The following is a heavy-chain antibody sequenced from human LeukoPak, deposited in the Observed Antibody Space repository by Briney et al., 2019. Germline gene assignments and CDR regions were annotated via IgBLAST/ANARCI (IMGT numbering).Heavy chain of an antibody. J-gene: IGHJ6*03. CDR1: GYTFTSYG. CDR3: ARGNLTITIFGVVSRPQYYYYYYMDV. V-gene: IGHV1-69*13. Sequence: SVKVSCKASGYTFTSYGISWVRQAPGQGLEWMGGIIPIFGTANYAQKFQGRVTITADESTSTAYMELSSLRSEDTAVYYCARGNLTITIFGVVSRPQYYYYYYMDVWGKGTTVTVSS. D-gene: IGHD3-3*01. CDR2: IIPIFGTA.